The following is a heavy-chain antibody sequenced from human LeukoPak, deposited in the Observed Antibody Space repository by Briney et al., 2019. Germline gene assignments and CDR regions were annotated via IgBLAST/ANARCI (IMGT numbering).Heavy chain of an antibody. CDR2: ISGSGGST. CDR3: AKVGYSSSWGGYYFDY. CDR1: GFTFSSYA. V-gene: IGHV3-23*01. J-gene: IGHJ4*02. D-gene: IGHD6-13*01. Sequence: GGSLRLSCAASGFTFSSYAMSWVRQAPGKGLEWVSAISGSGGSTYYADSVKGRFTISRDNSKNTLYLQMNSLGAEDTAVYYCAKVGYSSSWGGYYFDYWGQGTLVTVSS.